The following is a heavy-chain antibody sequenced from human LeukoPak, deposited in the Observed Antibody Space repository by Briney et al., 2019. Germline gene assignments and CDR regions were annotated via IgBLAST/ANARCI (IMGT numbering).Heavy chain of an antibody. CDR3: ARGPYYYDSSGYLDY. CDR1: GYTFTSYG. J-gene: IGHJ4*02. Sequence: ASVKVSCKASGYTFTSYGISWVRQAPGQGLEWMGWNSAYNGNTNYAQKLQGRVTMTTDTSTSTAYMELRSLRSDDTAVYYCARGPYYYDSSGYLDYWGQGTLVTVSS. D-gene: IGHD3-22*01. CDR2: NSAYNGNT. V-gene: IGHV1-18*01.